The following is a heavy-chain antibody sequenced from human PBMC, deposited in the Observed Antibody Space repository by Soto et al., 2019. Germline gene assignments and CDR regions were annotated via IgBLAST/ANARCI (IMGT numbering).Heavy chain of an antibody. J-gene: IGHJ6*02. CDR3: AREGPYYYDSSGYVNYYYYGMDV. Sequence: ASVKVSCKASGYTFTGYYMHWVRQAPGQGLEWMGWINPNSGGTNYAQKFQGWVTMTRDTSISTAYMELSRLRSDDTAVYYCAREGPYYYDSSGYVNYYYYGMDVWGQGTTVTVSS. CDR1: GYTFTGYY. CDR2: INPNSGGT. V-gene: IGHV1-2*04. D-gene: IGHD3-22*01.